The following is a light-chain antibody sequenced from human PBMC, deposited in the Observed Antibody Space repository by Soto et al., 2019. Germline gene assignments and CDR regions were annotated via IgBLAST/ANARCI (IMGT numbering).Light chain of an antibody. CDR2: DTD. V-gene: IGLV7-43*01. J-gene: IGLJ3*02. CDR3: LLYYDDAYWV. Sequence: QAVVTQEPSLTVSPGGTVTLTCASSTGAVTSGYYPNWFQQRPGQAPRPLIYDTDNKHSWTPARFSGSLLGGKAALTLSGVQPEDEAEYYCLLYYDDAYWVFGGGTQLTVL. CDR1: TGAVTSGYY.